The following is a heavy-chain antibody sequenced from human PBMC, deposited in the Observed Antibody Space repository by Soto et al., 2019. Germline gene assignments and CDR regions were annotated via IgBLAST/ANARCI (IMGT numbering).Heavy chain of an antibody. CDR2: IWYDGSNK. J-gene: IGHJ6*02. V-gene: IGHV3-33*01. CDR1: GFTFSSYG. D-gene: IGHD2-2*01. Sequence: GGSLRLSCAASGFTFSSYGMHWVRQAPGKGLEWVAVIWYDGSNKYYADSVKGRFTISRDNSKNTLYLQMNSLRAEDTAVYYCARVLVPAAWGGMDVWGQGTTVTV. CDR3: ARVLVPAAWGGMDV.